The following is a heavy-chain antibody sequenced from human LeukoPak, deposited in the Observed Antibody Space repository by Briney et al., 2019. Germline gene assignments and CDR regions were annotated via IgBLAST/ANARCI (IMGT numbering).Heavy chain of an antibody. CDR1: GFTFSSYG. Sequence: PGGSLRLSCAASGFTFSSYGMHWVRQAPGKGLEWVAFIRYDGSNKYYADSVKGRFTISRDNSKNTLYLQMNSLRAEDTAVYYCAKDPGPLDYYGSGSYNWGQGTLVTVSS. J-gene: IGHJ4*02. V-gene: IGHV3-30*02. CDR2: IRYDGSNK. D-gene: IGHD3-10*01. CDR3: AKDPGPLDYYGSGSYN.